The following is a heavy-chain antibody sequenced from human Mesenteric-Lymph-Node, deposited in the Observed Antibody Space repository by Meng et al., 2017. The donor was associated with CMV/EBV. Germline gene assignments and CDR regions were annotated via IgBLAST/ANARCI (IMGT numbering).Heavy chain of an antibody. Sequence: GESLKISCAASGFTFSSYEMNWVRQAPGKGLEWVSYISSSGSTIYYADSVKGRFTISRDNAKNSLYLQMNSLRAGDTAVYYCARVGYSSGWYYFDYWGQGTLVTVSS. D-gene: IGHD6-19*01. J-gene: IGHJ4*02. CDR3: ARVGYSSGWYYFDY. V-gene: IGHV3-48*03. CDR1: GFTFSSYE. CDR2: ISSSGSTI.